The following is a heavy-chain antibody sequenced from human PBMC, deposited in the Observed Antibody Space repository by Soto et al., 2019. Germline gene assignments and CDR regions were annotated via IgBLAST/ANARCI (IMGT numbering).Heavy chain of an antibody. CDR1: GAYLGGYQ. D-gene: IGHD1-1*01. CDR3: ARAVPWRKSFDI. Sequence: TLSLTCPVYGAYLGGYQWIWIRQPPGEGLEWIGEINQSGSTNYNPSLKSRVAISVDTSETQFSLRLNSLTAADTAGYYCARAVPWRKSFDIWGQGKAVTVSS. V-gene: IGHV4-34*01. CDR2: INQSGST. J-gene: IGHJ3*02.